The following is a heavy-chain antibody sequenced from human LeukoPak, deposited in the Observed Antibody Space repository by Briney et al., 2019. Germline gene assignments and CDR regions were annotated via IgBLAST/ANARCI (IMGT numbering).Heavy chain of an antibody. V-gene: IGHV3-9*01. J-gene: IGHJ2*01. D-gene: IGHD3-10*01. CDR2: ISWNSGSM. Sequence: LAGGSLRLSCAASGFTFDDYAMHWVRQVPGKGLEWVSGISWNSGSMAYADSVKGRFTISRDNAKNSVYLQMNSLRDEDTALYYCAKDWTTMVRGGEFWRRGTLVIVSS. CDR3: AKDWTTMVRGGEF. CDR1: GFTFDDYA.